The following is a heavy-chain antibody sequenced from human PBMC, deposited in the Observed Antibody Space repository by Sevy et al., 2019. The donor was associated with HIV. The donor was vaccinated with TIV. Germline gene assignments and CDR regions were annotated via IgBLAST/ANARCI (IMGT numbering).Heavy chain of an antibody. Sequence: GESLKISCAASGFTVSSNYMSWVRQAPGKGLEWVSVIYSGGSTYYADSVKGRFTISRDNSKNTLYLQMNSLRVEDTAVYYCAAGTSGYSHFDYWGQGTLVTVSS. CDR2: IYSGGST. CDR3: AAGTSGYSHFDY. D-gene: IGHD3-22*01. V-gene: IGHV3-53*01. J-gene: IGHJ4*02. CDR1: GFTVSSNY.